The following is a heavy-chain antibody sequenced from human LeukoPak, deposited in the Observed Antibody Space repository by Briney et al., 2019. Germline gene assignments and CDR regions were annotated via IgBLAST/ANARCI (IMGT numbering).Heavy chain of an antibody. CDR2: INWNGGTT. CDR3: AREGSGSPHYGMDV. J-gene: IGHJ6*02. D-gene: IGHD3-10*01. Sequence: GGSLRLSCAASGFTFSSYGMSWVRQAPGKGLEWVSGINWNGGTTGYADSVKGRFTISRDNAKNSLYLQMNSLRAEDTALYYCAREGSGSPHYGMDVWGQGTTVTVSS. CDR1: GFTFSSYG. V-gene: IGHV3-20*04.